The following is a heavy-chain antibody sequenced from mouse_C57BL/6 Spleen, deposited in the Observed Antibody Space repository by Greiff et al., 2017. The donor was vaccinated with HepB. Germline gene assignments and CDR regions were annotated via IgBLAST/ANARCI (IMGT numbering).Heavy chain of an antibody. Sequence: VKLMESGAELARPGASVKLSCKASGYTFTSYGISWVKQRTGQGLEWIGEIYPRSGNTYYNEKFKGKATLTADKSSSTAYMELRSLTSEDSAVYFCASEGLRRFAYWGQGTLVTVSA. CDR3: ASEGLRRFAY. J-gene: IGHJ3*01. CDR1: GYTFTSYG. V-gene: IGHV1-81*01. CDR2: IYPRSGNT. D-gene: IGHD2-2*01.